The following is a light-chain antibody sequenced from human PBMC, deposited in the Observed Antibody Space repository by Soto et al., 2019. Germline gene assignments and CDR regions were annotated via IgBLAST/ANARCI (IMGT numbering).Light chain of an antibody. CDR3: QQANSFPRT. CDR1: QDISVW. J-gene: IGKJ3*01. Sequence: DIQMTQSPSSVSASVGDRVTITCRASQDISVWLAWYQQKLGKAPKLLIYAASNLHTGVPSRFSGSGSGTEFTLTISSLQPEDFATYYCQQANSFPRTFGPGTKVEIK. CDR2: AAS. V-gene: IGKV1D-12*01.